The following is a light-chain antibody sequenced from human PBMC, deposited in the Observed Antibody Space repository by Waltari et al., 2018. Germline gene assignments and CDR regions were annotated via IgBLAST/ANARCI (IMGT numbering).Light chain of an antibody. CDR2: EVT. V-gene: IGLV2-23*02. CDR3: FSYAGTSSGV. Sequence: QSHLTQPAFVSGSPGQPITISCFLPSSDIGFYTLVSWYQQYPGKAPKVMIYEVTKRPSGVSNRFSGSKSGNTASLTISGLQAEDEADYYCFSYAGTSSGVFGTGTKVTVL. CDR1: SSDIGFYTL. J-gene: IGLJ1*01.